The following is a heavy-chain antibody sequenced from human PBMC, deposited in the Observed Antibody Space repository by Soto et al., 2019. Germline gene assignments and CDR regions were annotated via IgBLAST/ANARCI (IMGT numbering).Heavy chain of an antibody. D-gene: IGHD3-10*01. CDR1: GFTVSTYY. Sequence: EVQLVESGGGLVQPGGSLRLSCAASGFTVSTYYMNWVRQAPEEGLEWVSVVYSGGTTYYADSVRGRFTISRDNSKSTLFLQMNRLRAEDTAVYYCARGRSASSDFDSWGQGTLVTVSS. J-gene: IGHJ4*02. CDR2: VYSGGTT. CDR3: ARGRSASSDFDS. V-gene: IGHV3-66*01.